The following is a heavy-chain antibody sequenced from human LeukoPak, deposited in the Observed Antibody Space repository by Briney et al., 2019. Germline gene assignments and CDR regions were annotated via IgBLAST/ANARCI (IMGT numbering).Heavy chain of an antibody. Sequence: SETLSLTCTVSGGSISTYYWSWVRQPAGKGLEWIGRIYTSGSTNNPSLKSRVTMSVDTSKNQFSLKLSSVTAADTAVYYCARGGSGRGSNWFDPWGQGTLVTVSS. J-gene: IGHJ5*02. V-gene: IGHV4-4*07. CDR2: IYTSGST. CDR1: GGSISTYY. D-gene: IGHD6-19*01. CDR3: ARGGSGRGSNWFDP.